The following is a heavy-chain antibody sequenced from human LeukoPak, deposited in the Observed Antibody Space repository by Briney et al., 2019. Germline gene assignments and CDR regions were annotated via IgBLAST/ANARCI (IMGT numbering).Heavy chain of an antibody. J-gene: IGHJ4*02. Sequence: PGGSLRLSCAASGFTFSIHWMHWVRQAPGKGLVWVSNINSDGNKINYADSVKGRFTISRDNAKNTLDLQMNSLRVEDTAVYYCARGYHMDDIGYRHFDYWGQGPLVTVSS. CDR2: INSDGNKI. CDR3: ARGYHMDDIGYRHFDY. CDR1: GFTFSIHW. D-gene: IGHD3-16*02. V-gene: IGHV3-74*01.